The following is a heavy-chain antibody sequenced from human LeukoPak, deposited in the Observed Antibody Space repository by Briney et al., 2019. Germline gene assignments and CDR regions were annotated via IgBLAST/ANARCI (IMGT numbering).Heavy chain of an antibody. CDR3: ARDYYYDSSGYYEGDY. D-gene: IGHD3-22*01. CDR2: ISAYNSNT. V-gene: IGHV1-18*01. Sequence: ASVKVSCKASGYTFTTYGITWVRQAPGQGLEWMGWISAYNSNTNNAQKLQGRDTMTTDTSTSTAYMEVRSLRSDDTAVYYCARDYYYDSSGYYEGDYWGQGTLVTVSS. CDR1: GYTFTTYG. J-gene: IGHJ4*02.